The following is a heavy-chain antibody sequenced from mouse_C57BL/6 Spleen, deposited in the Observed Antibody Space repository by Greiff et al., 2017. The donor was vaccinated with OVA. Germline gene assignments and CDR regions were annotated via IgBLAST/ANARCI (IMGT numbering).Heavy chain of an antibody. CDR1: GFNIKDYY. J-gene: IGHJ4*01. V-gene: IGHV14-1*01. CDR2: INPEDGDT. Sequence: EVQGVESGAELVRPGASVKLSCTASGFNIKDYYMHWVKQRPEQGLEWIGRINPEDGDTEYAPKFPGKATMTADTSSNTAYLQLSSLSSEDTAVYYCTTGGYDYAMDYWGQGTSVTVSS. D-gene: IGHD2-2*01. CDR3: TTGGYDYAMDY.